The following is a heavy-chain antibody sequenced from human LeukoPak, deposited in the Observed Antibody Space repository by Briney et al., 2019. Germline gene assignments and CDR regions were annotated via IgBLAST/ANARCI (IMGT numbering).Heavy chain of an antibody. CDR1: GFIFSSYW. CDR2: VNTDGSIT. V-gene: IGHV3-74*01. Sequence: GGSLRLSCAASGFIFSSYWMHWVRQAPGKGLMWVSRVNTDGSITSYADAVKGRFTISKDNAHNTVYLQMNSLSAEDTAVYYCKRGGEGRLDPWGQGTLVTVSS. J-gene: IGHJ5*02. D-gene: IGHD3-10*01. CDR3: KRGGEGRLDP.